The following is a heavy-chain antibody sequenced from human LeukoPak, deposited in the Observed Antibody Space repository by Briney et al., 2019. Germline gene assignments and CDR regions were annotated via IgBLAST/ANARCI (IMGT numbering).Heavy chain of an antibody. D-gene: IGHD1-7*01. J-gene: IGHJ5*02. CDR2: ISYSGTT. V-gene: IGHV4-59*08. Sequence: SETLSLTCTVSGGSISSYYWTWIRQPPGKGLEWIGYISYSGTTKYNPSLDGRVTISVDTSKNQFSLKLSSVTAADTAVYYCARQEGIIGTTVWFDPWGQGILVTVSS. CDR1: GGSISSYY. CDR3: ARQEGIIGTTVWFDP.